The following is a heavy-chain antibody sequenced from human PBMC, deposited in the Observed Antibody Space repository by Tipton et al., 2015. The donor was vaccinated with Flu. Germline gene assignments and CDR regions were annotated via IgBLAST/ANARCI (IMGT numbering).Heavy chain of an antibody. Sequence: TLSLTCTVSGDSMGTYSWSWIRQPPGKGLEWIGYTTYSGTTSYNPYLQSRVFISIDTSKNQFSLKLSFVTAADTAVYYWARHSGSRSYPLYYWGQGTLVTVSS. CDR1: GDSMGTYS. J-gene: IGHJ4*02. CDR3: ARHSGSRSYPLYY. V-gene: IGHV4-59*08. D-gene: IGHD3-10*01. CDR2: TTYSGTT.